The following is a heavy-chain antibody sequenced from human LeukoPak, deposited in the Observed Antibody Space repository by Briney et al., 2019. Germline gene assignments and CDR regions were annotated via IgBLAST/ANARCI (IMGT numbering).Heavy chain of an antibody. CDR3: ARGVAVAGYYFDY. CDR1: GGSISSYY. CDR2: IYYSGST. V-gene: IGHV4-59*01. D-gene: IGHD6-19*01. Sequence: WETLSLTCTVSGGSISSYYWRWIRQPAGKGLEWIGYIYYSGSTNYNPSLKSRVTISVDTSKNQFSLKLSSVTAADTAVYYCARGVAVAGYYFDYWGQGTLVTVSS. J-gene: IGHJ4*02.